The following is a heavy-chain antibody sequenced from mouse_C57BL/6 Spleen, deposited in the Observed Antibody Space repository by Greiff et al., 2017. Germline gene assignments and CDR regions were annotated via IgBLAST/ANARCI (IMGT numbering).Heavy chain of an antibody. CDR1: GYTFTDYE. CDR3: TRGDCYNYFDY. J-gene: IGHJ2*01. D-gene: IGHD2-3*01. V-gene: IGHV1-15*01. CDR2: IDPETGGT. Sequence: QVQLQQSGAELVRPGASVTLSCKASGYTFTDYEMHWVKQTPVHGLEWIGAIDPETGGTAYNQKFKGKAILTADKSSSTAYMELRSLTSEASAFYCCTRGDCYNYFDYWGQGTTLTVSS.